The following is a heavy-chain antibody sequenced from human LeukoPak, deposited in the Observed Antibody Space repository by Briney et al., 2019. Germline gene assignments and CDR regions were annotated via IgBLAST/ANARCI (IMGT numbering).Heavy chain of an antibody. V-gene: IGHV3-23*01. CDR2: ISGCGGST. D-gene: IGHD3-10*01. CDR3: AKGITMVRGVLSP. CDR1: GFTFSSYA. Sequence: PGGSLRLSCAASGFTFSSYAMSWVRQAPGKGLEWVSAISGCGGSTYYADSAKGRFTISRDNSKNTLYLQMNSLRAEDTAVYYCAKGITMVRGVLSPWGQGTLVTVSS. J-gene: IGHJ5*02.